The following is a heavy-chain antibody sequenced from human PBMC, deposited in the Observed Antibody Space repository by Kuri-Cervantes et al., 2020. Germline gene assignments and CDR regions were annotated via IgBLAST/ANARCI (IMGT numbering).Heavy chain of an antibody. CDR3: VEDNGWLDNLLQY. J-gene: IGHJ4*02. D-gene: IGHD6-19*01. CDR2: IRSDGVTT. V-gene: IGHV3-23*01. Sequence: GESLKISCAASGFIFSTYAMSWVRQSPGKGLEWVSSIRSDGVTTYYADSVKGRFTISRDNPKNILSLQMTSLRVDDTAVYYCVEDNGWLDNLLQYWGQGTLVTVSS. CDR1: GFIFSTYA.